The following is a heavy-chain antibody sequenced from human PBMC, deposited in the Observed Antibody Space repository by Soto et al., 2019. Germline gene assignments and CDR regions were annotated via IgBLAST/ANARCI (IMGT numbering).Heavy chain of an antibody. CDR1: GFTVSSNY. CDR3: ARDGWQQLGYYYYGMDV. J-gene: IGHJ6*02. V-gene: IGHV3-53*01. CDR2: IYAGGNT. Sequence: PGGSLRLSCAASGFTVSSNYMNWVRQAPGKGLEWVSVIYAGGNTYYADSVKGRFTIARDKSTNTLYLQMDSLKAEDTAVYYCARDGWQQLGYYYYGMDVWGQGTRVTVSS. D-gene: IGHD6-13*01.